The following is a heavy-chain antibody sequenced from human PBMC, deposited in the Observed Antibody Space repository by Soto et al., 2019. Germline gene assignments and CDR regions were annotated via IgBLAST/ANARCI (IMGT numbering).Heavy chain of an antibody. V-gene: IGHV6-1*01. Sequence: SQTLSLTCAISGDSVSSNSAAWNWIRQSPSRGLEWLGRTYYRSKWYNDYAVSLKSRISINPDTSKNQFSLHLNSVTPEDTAVYSCSRDVRTSTRGGRGMDVWGEGTTVTVSS. CDR3: SRDVRTSTRGGRGMDV. CDR2: TYYRSKWYN. J-gene: IGHJ6*01. D-gene: IGHD2-2*01. CDR1: GDSVSSNSAA.